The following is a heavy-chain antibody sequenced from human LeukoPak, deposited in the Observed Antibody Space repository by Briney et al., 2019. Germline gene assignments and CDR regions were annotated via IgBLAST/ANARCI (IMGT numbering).Heavy chain of an antibody. J-gene: IGHJ4*02. CDR1: GFPFSNAW. CDR3: ATDRPWRGVY. D-gene: IGHD3-10*01. V-gene: IGHV3-15*01. CDR2: IKTTTDGGTT. Sequence: GGSLRLSCAASGFPFSNAWMNWVRQAPGKGLELVGRIKTTTDGGTTDYAAPVKGRFTISRDDSNNTLYLQMNSLQIEDTAVYYCATDRPWRGVYWGQGSLVTVSS.